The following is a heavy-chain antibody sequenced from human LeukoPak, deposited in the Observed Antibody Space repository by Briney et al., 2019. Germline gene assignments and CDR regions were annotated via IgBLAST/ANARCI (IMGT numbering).Heavy chain of an antibody. CDR3: AKGDGLLWFGELLYPDP. CDR1: GFTFSSYA. Sequence: PGGSLRLSCAASGFTFSSYAMSWVRQAPGKGLEWVSAISGSGGSTYYADSVKGRFTISRDNSKSTLYLQMNSLRAEDTAVYYCAKGDGLLWFGELLYPDPWGQGTLVTVSS. CDR2: ISGSGGST. D-gene: IGHD3-10*01. J-gene: IGHJ5*02. V-gene: IGHV3-23*01.